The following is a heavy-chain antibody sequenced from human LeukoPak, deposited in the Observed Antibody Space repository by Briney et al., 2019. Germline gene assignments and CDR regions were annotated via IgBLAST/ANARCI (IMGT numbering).Heavy chain of an antibody. CDR3: ATHDTSGYYKFDS. Sequence: GGSLRLPCAASGFAVSRKYMSWVRRAPGKGLEWVSVIYSGAATYYADSVKGRFTISRDNSKNTLYLQMNSLRVEDTAIYYCATHDTSGYYKFDSWGQGTLVTVSS. J-gene: IGHJ4*02. V-gene: IGHV3-53*01. D-gene: IGHD3-22*01. CDR1: GFAVSRKY. CDR2: IYSGAAT.